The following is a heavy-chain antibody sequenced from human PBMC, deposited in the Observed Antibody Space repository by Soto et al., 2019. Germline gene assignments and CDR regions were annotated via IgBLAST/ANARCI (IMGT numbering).Heavy chain of an antibody. CDR2: IFYGGNT. V-gene: IGHV4-39*01. CDR3: ARGGSSFVYCGGDCQHDY. Sequence: PSETLSLTCTVSDGSITSSNNFWGWIRQPPGKGLEWIGTIFYGGNTYYNPSLKSRVTMSVDTFKNQFSLRLSSVAAADTAVYYCARGGSSFVYCGGDCQHDYWGQGTLVTVSS. D-gene: IGHD2-21*02. CDR1: DGSITSSNNF. J-gene: IGHJ4*02.